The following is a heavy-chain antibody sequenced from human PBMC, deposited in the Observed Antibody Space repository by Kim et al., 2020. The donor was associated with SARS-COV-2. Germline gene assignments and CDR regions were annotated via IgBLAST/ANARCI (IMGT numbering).Heavy chain of an antibody. V-gene: IGHV3-49*04. CDR3: TRDPGYGSSWTQRTFYYFDY. CDR1: GFTFGDYA. D-gene: IGHD6-13*01. Sequence: GGSLRLSCTASGFTFGDYAMSWVRQAPGKGLEWVGFIRSKAYGGTTEYAASVKGRFTISRDDSKSIAYLQMNSLKTEDTAVYYCTRDPGYGSSWTQRTFYYFDYWGQGTLVTVSS. CDR2: IRSKAYGGTT. J-gene: IGHJ4*02.